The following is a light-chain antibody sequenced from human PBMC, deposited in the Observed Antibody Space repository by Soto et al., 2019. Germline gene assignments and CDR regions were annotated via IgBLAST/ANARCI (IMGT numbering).Light chain of an antibody. V-gene: IGKV3-20*01. J-gene: IGKJ2*01. Sequence: EIVLTQSPDTLSLSPGERATLSCRASQSVSSNYVAWYQQKPSQAPRLLTHGASSRAAGVPDRFSGRGSGTDFTLIISRLEPEDFAVYICQQYGSSPFTFGQGTKLEIK. CDR1: QSVSSNY. CDR3: QQYGSSPFT. CDR2: GAS.